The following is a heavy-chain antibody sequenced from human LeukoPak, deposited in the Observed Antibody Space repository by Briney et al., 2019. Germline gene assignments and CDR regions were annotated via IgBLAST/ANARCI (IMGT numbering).Heavy chain of an antibody. V-gene: IGHV4-34*01. CDR2: IHHSGST. Sequence: SETLSLTCAVYGGSVRDNYWSWIRQPPGKGLEWIGEIHHSGSTKYNPSLKSRVTISLDTSKNQFSLKLSSVTAADTAVYYCARVGELLGPYYFDYWGQGTLVTVSS. CDR1: GGSVRDNY. CDR3: ARVGELLGPYYFDY. J-gene: IGHJ4*02. D-gene: IGHD1-26*01.